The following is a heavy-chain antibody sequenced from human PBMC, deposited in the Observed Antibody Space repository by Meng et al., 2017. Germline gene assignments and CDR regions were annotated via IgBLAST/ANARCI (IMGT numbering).Heavy chain of an antibody. CDR3: ARVYEVAGKFDS. CDR1: GFTFDDYA. D-gene: IGHD6-19*01. CDR2: ISGNTGSI. Sequence: SLKISCAASGFTFDDYAMHWVRQAPGKGLEWVSGISGNTGSICYADSVKGRFTISRDNAKNSLYLQMNSLRAEDTAVYYCARVYEVAGKFDSGVQGTLVTVSS. V-gene: IGHV3-9*01. J-gene: IGHJ4*02.